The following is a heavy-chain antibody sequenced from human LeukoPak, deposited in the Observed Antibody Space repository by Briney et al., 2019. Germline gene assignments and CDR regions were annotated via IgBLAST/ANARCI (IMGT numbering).Heavy chain of an antibody. V-gene: IGHV3-48*01. D-gene: IGHD2-15*01. CDR1: GFTFSSYS. J-gene: IGHJ4*02. CDR3: ARGYYRVDY. CDR2: ISSSSSTI. Sequence: GGSLRLSCAASGFTFSSYSMNWVRQAPGKGLEWVSYISSSSSTIYYADSVKGRFTISRDNVKNSLYLQMNSLRAEDTAVHYCARGYYRVDYWGQGTLVTVSS.